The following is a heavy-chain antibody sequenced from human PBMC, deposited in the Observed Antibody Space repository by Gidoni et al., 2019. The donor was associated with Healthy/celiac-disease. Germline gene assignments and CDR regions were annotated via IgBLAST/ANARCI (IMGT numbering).Heavy chain of an antibody. CDR1: GFTVSSYG. J-gene: IGHJ4*02. CDR3: ASDLGTVSHYFDY. CDR2: IWYDGSNT. Sequence: QVQLGETVGRVVRPGSALRLSCAASGFTVSSYGMHWVRQAPGKGLEWVAVIWYDGSNTYYAYSVKGRFTISRDNSQNTLYLQMNSLRAADSAVYYCASDLGTVSHYFDYWGQGTLVTVSS. V-gene: IGHV3-33*01. D-gene: IGHD3-16*01.